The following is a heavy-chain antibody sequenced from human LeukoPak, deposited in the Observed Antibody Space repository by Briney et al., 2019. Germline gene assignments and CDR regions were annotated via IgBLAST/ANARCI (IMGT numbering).Heavy chain of an antibody. V-gene: IGHV3-64*01. Sequence: PGGSLRLSCTASGFTFSTYATHWVRQAPGKGLEYVSGISGNGRSTFYGSSVKGRFTVSRDNSKDTLYLQMGSLRVEDMAVYYCTRDFGRLGVVVFDFWGKGTMVTVSS. J-gene: IGHJ3*01. CDR1: GFTFSTYA. D-gene: IGHD3-10*01. CDR3: TRDFGRLGVVVFDF. CDR2: ISGNGRST.